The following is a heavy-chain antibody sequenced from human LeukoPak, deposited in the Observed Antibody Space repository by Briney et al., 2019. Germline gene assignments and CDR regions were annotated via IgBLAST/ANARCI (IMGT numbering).Heavy chain of an antibody. Sequence: ASVKVSCKASGYTFTGYYMHWVRQAPGQGLEWMGRINPNSGGTNYAQKFQGRVTMTRDTSISTAYMELSRLRADDTAVYYCARGIYYESSGNSYWGQGTLVTVSS. CDR1: GYTFTGYY. CDR2: INPNSGGT. CDR3: ARGIYYESSGNSY. D-gene: IGHD3-22*01. V-gene: IGHV1-2*06. J-gene: IGHJ4*01.